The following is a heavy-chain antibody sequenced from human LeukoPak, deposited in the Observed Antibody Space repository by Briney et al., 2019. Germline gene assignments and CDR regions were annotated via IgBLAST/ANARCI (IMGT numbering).Heavy chain of an antibody. CDR1: GFSFSDYH. CDR3: AKKGILGYDSSGPGGYYYMDV. CDR2: ISGSGGST. D-gene: IGHD3-22*01. Sequence: GGSLRLSCAASGFSFSDYHMNWVRQAPGKGLEWVSAISGSGGSTYYADSVKGRFTISRDNSKNTLYLQMNSLRAEDTAVYYCAKKGILGYDSSGPGGYYYMDVWGKGTTVTISS. V-gene: IGHV3-23*01. J-gene: IGHJ6*03.